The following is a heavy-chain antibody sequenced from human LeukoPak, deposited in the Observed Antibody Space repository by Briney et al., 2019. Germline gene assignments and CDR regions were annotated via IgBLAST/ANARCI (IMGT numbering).Heavy chain of an antibody. CDR3: ARDQSSSPSDY. J-gene: IGHJ4*02. V-gene: IGHV1-3*01. Sequence: GASVKVSCKASGYTSTSYAMHWVRQAPGQRLEWMGWINAGNGNTKYSQKFQGRVTITRDTSASTAYMELSSLRSEDTAVYYCARDQSSSPSDYWGQGTLVTVSP. CDR1: GYTSTSYA. D-gene: IGHD6-13*01. CDR2: INAGNGNT.